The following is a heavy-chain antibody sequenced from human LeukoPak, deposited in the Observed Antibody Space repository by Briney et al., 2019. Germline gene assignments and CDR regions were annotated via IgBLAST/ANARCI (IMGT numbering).Heavy chain of an antibody. D-gene: IGHD2/OR15-2a*01. J-gene: IGHJ4*02. CDR1: GFTFSSHA. CDR2: ITNDNYDT. V-gene: IGHV3-23*01. Sequence: GGSLRLSCAASGFTFSSHAMSWVRQAPEKGLEWVSSITNDNYDTFYADSVKGRFTISRDESKNTLYLQTKSLRAEDTAVYYCAREGISRKMDFDYWGQGTLVIVSS. CDR3: AREGISRKMDFDY.